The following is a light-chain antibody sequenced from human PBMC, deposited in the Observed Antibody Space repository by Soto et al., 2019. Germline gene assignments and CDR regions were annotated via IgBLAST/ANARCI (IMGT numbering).Light chain of an antibody. V-gene: IGKV1-39*01. J-gene: IGKJ1*01. CDR3: HQSYSTPRT. CDR2: GAS. Sequence: DIQMTQSPSSLSASVGDSVSITCRASQSISSSLNWYQQKPGRAPELLIYGASSLQSGVPSRFSGSGSGTDFTLTISSPQPEDSATYFCHQSYSTPRTFGQGTKVEIK. CDR1: QSISSS.